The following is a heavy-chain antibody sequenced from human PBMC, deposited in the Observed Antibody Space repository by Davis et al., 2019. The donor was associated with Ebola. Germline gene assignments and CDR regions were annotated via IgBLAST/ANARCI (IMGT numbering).Heavy chain of an antibody. CDR3: ARERGIVQTCGMDV. CDR1: GYTFTGYY. D-gene: IGHD2-8*01. CDR2: INPNSGGT. V-gene: IGHV1-2*02. Sequence: AASVKVSCKASGYTFTGYYMHWVRQAPGQGLEWMGWINPNSGGTNYAQKFQGRVTMTRDTSISTAYMELSRLRSDDTAVYHCARERGIVQTCGMDVWGQGTTVTVSS. J-gene: IGHJ6*02.